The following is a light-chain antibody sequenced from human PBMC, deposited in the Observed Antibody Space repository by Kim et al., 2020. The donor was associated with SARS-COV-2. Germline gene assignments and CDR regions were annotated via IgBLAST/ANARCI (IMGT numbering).Light chain of an antibody. Sequence: EIVLTQSPATLSLSPGARATLSCRASQSVRNNFVAWYQQKPDQSPRLLIHAASSRATGIPDRYSGSGSGTDYSLTITSLEPEDSAVYYCHQYGTSVNTCGQGTKLEI. V-gene: IGKV3-20*01. CDR1: QSVRNNF. CDR2: AAS. CDR3: HQYGTSVNT. J-gene: IGKJ2*01.